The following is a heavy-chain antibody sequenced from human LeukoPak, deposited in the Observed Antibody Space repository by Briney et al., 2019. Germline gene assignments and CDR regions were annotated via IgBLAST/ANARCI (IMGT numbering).Heavy chain of an antibody. CDR1: GFTFSSYG. CDR3: AKVPADTAMTSDY. V-gene: IGHV3-30*18. CDR2: ISYDGSNK. D-gene: IGHD5-18*01. J-gene: IGHJ4*02. Sequence: GRSLRLSCAASGFTFSSYGMNWVRQAPGKGLEWVAVISYDGSNKYYADSVKGRFTISRDNSKNTLYLQMNSLRAEDTAVYYCAKVPADTAMTSDYWGQGTLVTVSS.